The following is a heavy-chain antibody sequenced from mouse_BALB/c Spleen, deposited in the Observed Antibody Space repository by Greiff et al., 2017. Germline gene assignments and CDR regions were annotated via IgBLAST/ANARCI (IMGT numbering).Heavy chain of an antibody. CDR1: GFTFTDYY. D-gene: IGHD2-14*01. CDR2: IRNKANGYTT. Sequence: EVKLVESGGGLVQPGGSLRLSCATSGFTFTDYYMSWVRQPPGKALEWLGFIRNKANGYTTEYSASVKGRFTISRDNSQSILYLQMNTLRAEDSATYYCARQGYRYDGFDYWGQGTTLTVSS. J-gene: IGHJ2*01. V-gene: IGHV7-3*02. CDR3: ARQGYRYDGFDY.